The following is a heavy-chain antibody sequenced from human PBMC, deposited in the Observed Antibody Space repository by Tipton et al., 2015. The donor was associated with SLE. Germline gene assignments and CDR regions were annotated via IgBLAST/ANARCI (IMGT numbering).Heavy chain of an antibody. CDR3: ARSVTLRWPLDY. V-gene: IGHV4-34*01. CDR1: GGSFSGYY. D-gene: IGHD4-23*01. CDR2: INHSGST. Sequence: TLSLTCAVYGGSFSGYYWSWIRQPPGKGLGWIGEINHSGSTNYNPSLKSRFTMSVDTSKNQFSLKLSSVTAADTAVYYCARSVTLRWPLDYWCQGTLDTVTS. J-gene: IGHJ4*02.